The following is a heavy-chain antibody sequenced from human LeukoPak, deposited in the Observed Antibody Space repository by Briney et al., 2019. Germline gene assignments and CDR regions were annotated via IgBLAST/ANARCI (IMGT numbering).Heavy chain of an antibody. CDR2: ISYNGSNE. V-gene: IGHV3-30-3*01. CDR1: GFTFSIYA. CDR3: ARDRGGSGFYYFDY. Sequence: PGGSLRLSCAASGFTFSIYATHWVRQAPGKGLEWVAGISYNGSNEYYSDSVKGRFTITRDNSKNTVFLQMNSLRAEDTGVYHCARDRGGSGFYYFDYWGQGTLVTVSS. D-gene: IGHD2-15*01. J-gene: IGHJ4*02.